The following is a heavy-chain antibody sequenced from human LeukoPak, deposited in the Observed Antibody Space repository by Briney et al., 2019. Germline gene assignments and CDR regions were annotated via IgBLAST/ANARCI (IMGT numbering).Heavy chain of an antibody. Sequence: PSETLSLTCAVSGGSISSASHYWGWIRQPPGKGLEWIGTIYYSGSTYYNPSLKSRVTISIDTSKNQFSLRLSSVTAADTAVFYCARSTDGTTSSGWYVDYWGQGTLVTVSS. J-gene: IGHJ4*02. V-gene: IGHV4-39*01. CDR1: GGSISSASHY. CDR2: IYYSGST. D-gene: IGHD6-19*01. CDR3: ARSTDGTTSSGWYVDY.